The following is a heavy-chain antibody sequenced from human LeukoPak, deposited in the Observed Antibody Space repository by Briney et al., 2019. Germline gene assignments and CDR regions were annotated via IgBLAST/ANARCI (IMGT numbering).Heavy chain of an antibody. V-gene: IGHV4-39*01. J-gene: IGHJ4*02. CDR2: IFYSGST. D-gene: IGHD3-22*01. CDR3: ARLRTYYYDSSGYLVVSYFDY. CDR1: GDSISSSSYY. Sequence: PSETLSHTCTVSGDSISSSSYYWGWIRQPPGKGLEWIGTIFYSGSTYYNPSLKSRVTISVDTSTDQFSLKLSSVIAADTAVYYCARLRTYYYDSSGYLVVSYFDYWGQGTLVTVSS.